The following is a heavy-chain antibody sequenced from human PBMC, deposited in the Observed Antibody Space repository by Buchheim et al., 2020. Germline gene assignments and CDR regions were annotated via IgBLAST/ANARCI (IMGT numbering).Heavy chain of an antibody. CDR1: GFTFSSYW. D-gene: IGHD3-22*01. J-gene: IGHJ4*02. CDR2: IKQDGSEK. Sequence: EVQLVESGGGLVQPGGSLRLSCAASGFTFSSYWMSWVRQAPGKGLEWVANIKQDGSEKYYVDSVKGRLTISRDNAKNSLYLQMNSLRAEDTAVYYCARVLVDYYDSSGYSGFDYWGQGTL. V-gene: IGHV3-7*01. CDR3: ARVLVDYYDSSGYSGFDY.